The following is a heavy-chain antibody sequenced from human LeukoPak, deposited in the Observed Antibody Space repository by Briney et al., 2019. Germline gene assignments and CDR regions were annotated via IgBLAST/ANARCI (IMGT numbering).Heavy chain of an antibody. Sequence: GGSLRLSCAASGFTVSSNYMSWLRQAPGKGLEGVSVIYSGGSTYYADSVKGRFTISRDNSKNTLYLQMNSLRAEDTAVYYCARDPLVVTASEENFDYWGQGTLVTVSS. CDR3: ARDPLVVTASEENFDY. J-gene: IGHJ4*02. D-gene: IGHD2-21*02. V-gene: IGHV3-66*01. CDR1: GFTVSSNY. CDR2: IYSGGST.